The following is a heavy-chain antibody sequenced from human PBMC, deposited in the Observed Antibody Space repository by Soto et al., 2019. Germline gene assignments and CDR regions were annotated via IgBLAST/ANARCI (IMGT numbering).Heavy chain of an antibody. CDR1: GYSISSGYY. Sequence: SETLSLTCAVSGYSISSGYYWGWIRQPPGKGLEWIGSIYHSGSTYYNPSLKSRVTISVDTSKNQFSLKLSSVTAADTAVYYCARDRRGSYSKWFDPWGQGTLATVSS. V-gene: IGHV4-38-2*02. D-gene: IGHD1-26*01. CDR3: ARDRRGSYSKWFDP. J-gene: IGHJ5*02. CDR2: IYHSGST.